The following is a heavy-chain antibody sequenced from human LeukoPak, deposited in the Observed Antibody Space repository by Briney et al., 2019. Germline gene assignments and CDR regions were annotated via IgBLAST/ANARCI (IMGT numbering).Heavy chain of an antibody. CDR2: IYYSGST. V-gene: IGHV4-39*07. D-gene: IGHD3-16*02. Sequence: SETLSLTCTVSGGSISSSSYYWGWIRQPPGKGLEWIGSIYYSGSTYYNPPLKSRVTISVDTSKNQFSLKLSSVTAADTAVYYCARESTFGGVIAYWGQGTLVTVSS. J-gene: IGHJ4*02. CDR1: GGSISSSSYY. CDR3: ARESTFGGVIAY.